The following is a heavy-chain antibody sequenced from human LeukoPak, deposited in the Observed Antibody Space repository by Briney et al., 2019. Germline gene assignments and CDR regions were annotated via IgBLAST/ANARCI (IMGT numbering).Heavy chain of an antibody. CDR1: GFTFSSYG. Sequence: GRSLRLSCAASGFTFSSYGMHWVRQAPGKGLEWVAVISYNGGNKYNADSVKGRFSISRDNSNNMLYLQMNSLRTDDTAVYYCAKDQSNSWSKTLFGCWGQGTLVTVSS. D-gene: IGHD6-13*01. J-gene: IGHJ4*02. CDR2: ISYNGGNK. CDR3: AKDQSNSWSKTLFGC. V-gene: IGHV3-30*18.